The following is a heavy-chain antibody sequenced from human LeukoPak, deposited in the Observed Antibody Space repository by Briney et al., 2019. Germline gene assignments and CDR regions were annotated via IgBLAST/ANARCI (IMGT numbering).Heavy chain of an antibody. J-gene: IGHJ6*02. V-gene: IGHV4-4*02. CDR1: GGSISSSNW. CDR3: PSCITMVRGPMDV. Sequence: PSGTLSLTCAVSGGSISSSNWWSWVRQPPGKGLKWIGEIYHSGGTNYNPSLKSRVTISVDKSKNQFSLKLSSVTAADTAVYYCPSCITMVRGPMDVWGQGTTVTVSS. D-gene: IGHD3-10*01. CDR2: IYHSGGT.